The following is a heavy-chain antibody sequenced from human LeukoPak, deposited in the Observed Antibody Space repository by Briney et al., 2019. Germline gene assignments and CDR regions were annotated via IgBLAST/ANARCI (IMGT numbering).Heavy chain of an antibody. V-gene: IGHV1-2*02. J-gene: IGHJ4*02. CDR1: GYTFTGYY. Sequence: GASVKVSCKASGYTFTGYYIHWVRQAPGQGLEWMGWINPNSGGTNYAQKFQGRVTMTRDTSISTAYMELSSLRSEDTAVYYCARGPDDYVWGSYRYIFDYWGQGTLVTVSS. D-gene: IGHD3-16*02. CDR3: ARGPDDYVWGSYRYIFDY. CDR2: INPNSGGT.